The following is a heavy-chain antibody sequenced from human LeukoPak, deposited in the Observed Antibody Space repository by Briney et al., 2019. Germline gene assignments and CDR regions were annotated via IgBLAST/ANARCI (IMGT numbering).Heavy chain of an antibody. CDR3: VKYTERAFDI. Sequence: GGSLRLSCAASGFTFNGYDMSWVRQAPGKGLEWVSAISPTGAGTHYADSAKGLFTISRNNSKNMLYMQMNRVRAEDTAVYYCVKYTERAFDIWGQGTMVTVSS. CDR1: GFTFNGYD. V-gene: IGHV3-23*01. D-gene: IGHD2-2*02. CDR2: ISPTGAGT. J-gene: IGHJ3*02.